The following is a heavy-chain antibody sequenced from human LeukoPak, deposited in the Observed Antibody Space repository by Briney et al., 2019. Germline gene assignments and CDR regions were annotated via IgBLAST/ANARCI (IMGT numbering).Heavy chain of an antibody. Sequence: SETLSLTCTVSGGSISSSSYYWGWIRQPPGKGLEWIGSIYYSGSTYYNPSLKSRVTISVDTSKNQFSLKLSSVTAADTAVYYCARGRYSSGWLSTDLEYYFDYWGQGTLVTVSS. CDR1: GGSISSSSYY. CDR2: IYYSGST. D-gene: IGHD6-19*01. CDR3: ARGRYSSGWLSTDLEYYFDY. J-gene: IGHJ4*02. V-gene: IGHV4-39*07.